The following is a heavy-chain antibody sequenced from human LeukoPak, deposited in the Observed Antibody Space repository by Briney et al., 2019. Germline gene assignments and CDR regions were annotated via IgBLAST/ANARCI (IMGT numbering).Heavy chain of an antibody. CDR2: ISSSSYI. CDR3: ARDLIGSYDSSGYYYYFDY. Sequence: GGSLRLSCAASGFTFSSYSMNWVRQAPGKGLEWVSSISSSSYIYYADSVKGRFTISRDNAKNSLYLQMNGLRAEDTAVYYCARDLIGSYDSSGYYYYFDYWGQGTLVTVSS. CDR1: GFTFSSYS. J-gene: IGHJ4*02. V-gene: IGHV3-21*01. D-gene: IGHD3-22*01.